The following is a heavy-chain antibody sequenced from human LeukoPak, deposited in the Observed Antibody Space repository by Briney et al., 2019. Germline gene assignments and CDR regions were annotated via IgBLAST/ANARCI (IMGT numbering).Heavy chain of an antibody. V-gene: IGHV3-23*01. CDR1: GFTFISYA. J-gene: IGHJ1*01. CDR2: ISGSGGSI. Sequence: GGSLRLSCAASGFTFISYAMSWVSQAPGKGLEWVSAISGSGGSIYYADSVKGRFTVSGDNSKNTLYLQMNTLRAEDTAVYYCAKDEDARPMYFQDWGQGTLVTVSS. D-gene: IGHD3-10*02. CDR3: AKDEDARPMYFQD.